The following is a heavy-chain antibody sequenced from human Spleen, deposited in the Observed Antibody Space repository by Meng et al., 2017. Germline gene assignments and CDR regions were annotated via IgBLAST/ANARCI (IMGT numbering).Heavy chain of an antibody. CDR2: IDTDGIYT. V-gene: IGHV3-74*01. J-gene: IGHJ4*02. CDR1: GFTFSSYW. D-gene: IGHD3-22*01. CDR3: ASHYYDNEFYYSGY. Sequence: EVQLVESGGGLVQPGGSLRLSCAASGFTFSSYWMHWVRQAPGKGLVWVSRIDTDGIYTDYADSVKGRFSISRDNAKNTLYLQINGLRAEDTAVYYCASHYYDNEFYYSGYWGQGTLVTVSS.